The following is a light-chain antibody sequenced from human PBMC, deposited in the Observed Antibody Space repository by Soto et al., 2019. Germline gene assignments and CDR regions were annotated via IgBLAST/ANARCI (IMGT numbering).Light chain of an antibody. CDR3: SSWTSTSTVL. CDR2: EAS. V-gene: IGLV2-14*01. Sequence: QSALTQPASVSGSPGQSITISCTGTSNDVGGHIYVSWYQQHPGKAPKLMIFEASNRPSGVSNRFSGSKSGNTASLTISGLQAEDEADYYCSSWTSTSTVLFGGGTKLT. CDR1: SNDVGGHIY. J-gene: IGLJ2*01.